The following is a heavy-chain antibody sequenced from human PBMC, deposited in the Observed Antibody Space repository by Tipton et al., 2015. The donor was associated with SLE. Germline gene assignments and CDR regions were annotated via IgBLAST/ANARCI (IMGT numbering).Heavy chain of an antibody. CDR1: GGSFSGYY. D-gene: IGHD1-14*01. CDR2: IYYSGGT. J-gene: IGHJ4*02. Sequence: TLSLTCVVHGGSFSGYYWGWIRQPPGKGLEWIGNIYYSGGTYYNPSLESRVTISVDTSQNQFSLKLSSVTAADTAVYYCARQSPEGGFDYWGQGTLVTVSS. V-gene: IGHV4-34*01. CDR3: ARQSPEGGFDY.